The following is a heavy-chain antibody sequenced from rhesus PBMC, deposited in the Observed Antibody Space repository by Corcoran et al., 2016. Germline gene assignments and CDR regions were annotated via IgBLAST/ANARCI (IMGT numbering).Heavy chain of an antibody. J-gene: IGHJ5-1*01. V-gene: IGHV4-93*02. Sequence: QVQLQESGPAVVKPSETLSLTCAVSGGSIRRSNWWVRIRPSPGEGLEWIGGIYGSAARTVYSPSLKSRVTLSIDTSKNQFSLKLSSVTAAYTAVYFCARHLGSSYGWRFDVWGAGVLVTVSS. D-gene: IGHD6-43*01. CDR1: GGSIRRSNW. CDR3: ARHLGSSYGWRFDV. CDR2: IYGSAART.